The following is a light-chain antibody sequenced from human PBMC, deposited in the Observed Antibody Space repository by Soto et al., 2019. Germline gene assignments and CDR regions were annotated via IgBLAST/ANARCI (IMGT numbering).Light chain of an antibody. CDR1: SSDIGSYPY. J-gene: IGLJ2*01. CDR2: EVT. CDR3: TSYTTTSTT. Sequence: QSVLTQPASVSGSLGQSITISCTGTSSDIGSYPYVAWYQHHPGRVPKLIIYEVTHRPSGISTRFSGSKSGNTASLTISGLQAEDEADYYCTSYTTTSTTFGGGTQLTVL. V-gene: IGLV2-14*01.